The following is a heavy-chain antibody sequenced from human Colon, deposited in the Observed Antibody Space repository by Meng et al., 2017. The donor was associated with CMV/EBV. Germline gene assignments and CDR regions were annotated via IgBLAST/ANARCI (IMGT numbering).Heavy chain of an antibody. D-gene: IGHD2-15*01. V-gene: IGHV3-30*14. CDR1: GFTFSSYA. CDR3: ARGWGCSGDSCWGFDY. Sequence: GESLKISCAASGFTFSSYAMHWVRQAPGKGLEWVAVISYDGSNKYYADSVKGRFTISRDNSNNMLYLQMNSLTAEDTAVYYCARGWGCSGDSCWGFDYWGQGTLVTVSS. CDR2: ISYDGSNK. J-gene: IGHJ4*02.